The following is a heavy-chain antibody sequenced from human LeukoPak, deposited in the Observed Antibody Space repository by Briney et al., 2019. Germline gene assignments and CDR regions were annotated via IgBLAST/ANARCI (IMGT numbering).Heavy chain of an antibody. CDR3: ARDDSQVGFGVVPHAFDI. CDR2: ISSSSTI. CDR1: GFTFSSYS. J-gene: IGHJ3*02. D-gene: IGHD3-3*01. Sequence: GGSLRLSCAASGFTFSSYSMNWVRQAPGKGLEWVSYISSSSTIYYADSVKGRFTISRDNAKNSLYLQMNSLRAEDTAVYYCARDDSQVGFGVVPHAFDIWGQGTMVTVSS. V-gene: IGHV3-48*04.